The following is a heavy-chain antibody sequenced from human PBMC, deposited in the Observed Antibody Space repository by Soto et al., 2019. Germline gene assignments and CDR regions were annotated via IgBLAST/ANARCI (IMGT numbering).Heavy chain of an antibody. Sequence: ASVKVSCKVSGYTLTELSMHWVRQAPGKGLEWMGGFDPEDGETIYAQKFQGRVTMTEDTSTDTAYMELSSLRSEDTAVYYCATRPMVRGVTILLDYWGQGTLVTVSS. CDR2: FDPEDGET. D-gene: IGHD3-10*01. V-gene: IGHV1-24*01. J-gene: IGHJ4*02. CDR1: GYTLTELS. CDR3: ATRPMVRGVTILLDY.